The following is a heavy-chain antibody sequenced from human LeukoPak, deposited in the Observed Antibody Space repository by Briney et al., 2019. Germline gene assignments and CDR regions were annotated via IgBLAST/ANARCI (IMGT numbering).Heavy chain of an antibody. Sequence: PSQTLSLTCTVSGGSISSGSYYWSWIRQHPGKGLEWIGYIYYSGSTYYNPSLKSRVTISVDTSKNQFSLKLSSVTAADTAVYYCARALSRQRSWFDPWGQGTLVTVSS. CDR1: GGSISSGSYY. D-gene: IGHD6-25*01. J-gene: IGHJ5*02. CDR2: IYYSGST. CDR3: ARALSRQRSWFDP. V-gene: IGHV4-31*03.